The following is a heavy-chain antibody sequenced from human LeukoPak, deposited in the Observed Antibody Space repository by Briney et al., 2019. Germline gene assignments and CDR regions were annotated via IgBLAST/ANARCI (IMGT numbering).Heavy chain of an antibody. V-gene: IGHV4-30-2*02. CDR2: IYHSGST. Sequence: SETLSLTCAVSGGSISSGGYSWSWIRQPPGKGLEWIGYIYHSGSTYYNPSLKSRVTISVDRSKNQFSLKLSSVAAADTAVYYCAGKRDYYGSGSYMTDAFDIWGQGTMVTVSS. J-gene: IGHJ3*02. D-gene: IGHD3-10*01. CDR1: GGSISSGGYS. CDR3: AGKRDYYGSGSYMTDAFDI.